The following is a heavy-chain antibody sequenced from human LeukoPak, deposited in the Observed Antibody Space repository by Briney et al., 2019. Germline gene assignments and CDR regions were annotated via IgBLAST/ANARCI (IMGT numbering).Heavy chain of an antibody. D-gene: IGHD6-19*01. CDR1: GFTFSSYS. CDR2: ISSSSSYI. V-gene: IGHV3-21*01. Sequence: GGSLRLSCAASGFTFSSYSMNWVRQARGKGLEWVSSISSSSSYIYYADSVKGRFTISRDNAKNSLYLQMNSLRAEDTAVYYCARVLGVQESEYYFDYWGQGTLVTVSS. CDR3: ARVLGVQESEYYFDY. J-gene: IGHJ4*02.